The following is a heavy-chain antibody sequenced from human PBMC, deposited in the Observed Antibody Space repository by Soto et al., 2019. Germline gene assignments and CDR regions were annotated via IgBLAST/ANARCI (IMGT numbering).Heavy chain of an antibody. CDR1: GFTFSNYA. Sequence: GGSMRLSCAVSGFTFSNYAMSWVRQAPGKGLEWVSAISGSGGTTFYADSVKGRLTISRDNSKSTLYLQMNSLRAEDTAVYYCAKGRTGTSPYGMYVWGQGTTVTVSS. V-gene: IGHV3-23*01. CDR3: AKGRTGTSPYGMYV. CDR2: ISGSGGTT. D-gene: IGHD2-2*01. J-gene: IGHJ6*02.